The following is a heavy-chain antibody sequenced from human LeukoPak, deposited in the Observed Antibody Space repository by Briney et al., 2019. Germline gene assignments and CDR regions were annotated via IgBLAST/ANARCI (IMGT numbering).Heavy chain of an antibody. V-gene: IGHV1-69*13. CDR2: IIPIFGTA. CDR3: ATQKTGSGSYSIDY. J-gene: IGHJ4*02. CDR1: GGTFSSYA. D-gene: IGHD3-10*01. Sequence: SVKVSCKASGGTFSSYAISWVRQAPGQGLEWMGGIIPIFGTANYAQKFQGRVTITADESTSTAYVELSSLRSEDTAVYYCATQKTGSGSYSIDYWGQGTLVTVSS.